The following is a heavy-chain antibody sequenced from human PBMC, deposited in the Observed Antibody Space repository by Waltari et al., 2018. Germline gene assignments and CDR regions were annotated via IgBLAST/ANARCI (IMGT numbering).Heavy chain of an antibody. Sequence: QVQLVQSGAEVKKPGSSVKVSCKASGGTFSSYAISWVRQAPGQGLGWMGGINPILGTADYATKFQARVTITADEATSTAYMELSSLRSEDTAVYYCARESSATTFDYRGQGTLVTVSS. J-gene: IGHJ4*02. CDR2: INPILGTA. CDR1: GGTFSSYA. D-gene: IGHD5-12*01. V-gene: IGHV1-69*01. CDR3: ARESSATTFDY.